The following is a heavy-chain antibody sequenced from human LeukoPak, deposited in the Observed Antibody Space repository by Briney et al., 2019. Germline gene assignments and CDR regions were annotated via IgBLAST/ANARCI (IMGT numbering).Heavy chain of an antibody. CDR1: GGSISSYY. J-gene: IGHJ6*03. CDR3: ARAGSSWYDPWYYYYYYMDV. CDR2: IYYSGST. D-gene: IGHD6-13*01. V-gene: IGHV4-59*01. Sequence: SETLSLTCTVSGGSISSYYWSWIRQPPGKGLEWIGYIYYSGSTNYNPSLKSRVTISVDTSKNQFSLKLSSVTAADTAVYYCARAGSSWYDPWYYYYYYMDVWGKGTTVTVSS.